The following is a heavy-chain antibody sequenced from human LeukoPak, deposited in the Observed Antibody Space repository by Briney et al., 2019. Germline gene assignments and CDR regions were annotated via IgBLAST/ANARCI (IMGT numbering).Heavy chain of an antibody. D-gene: IGHD2-2*01. V-gene: IGHV4-61*02. CDR2: IYTSGST. CDR3: ARGGYCSSTSCLNWFDP. J-gene: IGHJ5*02. CDR1: GGSISSGSYY. Sequence: SQTLSLTCTVSGGSISSGSYYWSWIRQPAGKGLEWIGRIYTSGSTIYNPSLKSRVTISVDTSKNQFPLKLSSVTAADTAVYYCARGGYCSSTSCLNWFDPWGQGTLVTVSS.